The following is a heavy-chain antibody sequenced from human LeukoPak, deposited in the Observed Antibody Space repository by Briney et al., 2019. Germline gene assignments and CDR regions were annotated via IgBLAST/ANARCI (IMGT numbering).Heavy chain of an antibody. V-gene: IGHV3-48*03. CDR3: ATYRHYYYAVDV. CDR1: GFTFSSYE. J-gene: IGHJ6*02. D-gene: IGHD2-2*02. CDR2: ISSSGNSL. Sequence: GGSLRLSCAASGFTFSSYEMNWVRQSPGKGLEWVSYISSSGNSLYYTDSVRGRFTIPRDNAKNSLYLQMNSLRAEDTAVYYCATYRHYYYAVDVWGQGTTVTVSS.